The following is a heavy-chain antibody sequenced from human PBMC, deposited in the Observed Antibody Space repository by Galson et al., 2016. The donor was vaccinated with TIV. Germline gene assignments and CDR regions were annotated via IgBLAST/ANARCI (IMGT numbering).Heavy chain of an antibody. CDR3: TRERRFCGNNCYLSYYYGMDV. J-gene: IGHJ6*02. CDR1: ALNVNDNY. Sequence: SLRLSCAASALNVNDNYMTWVRQAPGKGLEWVAIMSSGGSLNYADFVRGRFTVSGDSSKNTLYLQMNSLRTDDTAIYYCTRERRFCGNNCYLSYYYGMDVWGQGTTVTVSS. CDR2: MSSGGSL. V-gene: IGHV3-66*02. D-gene: IGHD2-21*01.